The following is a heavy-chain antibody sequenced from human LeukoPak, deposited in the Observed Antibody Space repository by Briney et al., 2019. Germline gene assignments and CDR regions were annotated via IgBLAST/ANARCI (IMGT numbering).Heavy chain of an antibody. J-gene: IGHJ4*02. CDR1: GFTFTTYA. CDR3: AKEFSGYASFDY. V-gene: IGHV3-23*01. CDR2: IGGRGADA. D-gene: IGHD5-12*01. Sequence: PGGSLRLSCGASGFTFTTYAMSWVRQAPGKGLEWVSAIGGRGADAYYAGSVKGRFTISRDNSKNTLYVEMNSLRAEDTAIYYCAKEFSGYASFDYWGQGTLVTVSS.